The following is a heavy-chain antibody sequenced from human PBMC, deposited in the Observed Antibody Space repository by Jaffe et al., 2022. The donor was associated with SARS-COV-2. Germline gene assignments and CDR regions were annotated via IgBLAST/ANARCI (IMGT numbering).Heavy chain of an antibody. J-gene: IGHJ5*02. D-gene: IGHD6-13*01. Sequence: EVQLVESGGGLVKPGGSLRLSCAASGFTFSNAWMSWVRQAPGKGLEWVGRIKSKTDGGTTDYAAPVKGRFTISRDDSKNTLYLQMNSLKTEDTAVYYCTTTPGIAAPSHWFDPWGQGTLVTVSS. CDR2: IKSKTDGGTT. CDR3: TTTPGIAAPSHWFDP. CDR1: GFTFSNAW. V-gene: IGHV3-15*01.